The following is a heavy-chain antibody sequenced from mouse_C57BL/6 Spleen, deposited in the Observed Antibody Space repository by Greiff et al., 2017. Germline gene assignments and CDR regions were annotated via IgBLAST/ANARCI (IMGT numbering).Heavy chain of an antibody. Sequence: VQLKQSGAELVKPGASVKLSCTASGFNIKDYYMHWVKQRTEQGLEWIGRIDPEDGETKYAPKFQGKATITADTSSNTAYLQLSSLTSEDTAVYYCAPYYYGSSVYYAMDYWGQGTSVTVSS. J-gene: IGHJ4*01. D-gene: IGHD1-1*01. CDR3: APYYYGSSVYYAMDY. CDR1: GFNIKDYY. CDR2: IDPEDGET. V-gene: IGHV14-2*01.